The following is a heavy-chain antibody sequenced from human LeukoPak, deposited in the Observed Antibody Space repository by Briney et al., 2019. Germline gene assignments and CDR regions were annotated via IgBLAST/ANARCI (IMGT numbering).Heavy chain of an antibody. CDR2: IKQDGSEK. J-gene: IGHJ6*03. Sequence: PGGSLRLSCAASGFTFSSYWMSWVRQAPGKGLEGVANIKQDGSEKYYVDSVKGRFTISRDNAKNSLYLQMNSLRAEDTAVYYCAREAQIQLWSLMKGYYYYMDVWGKGTTVTISS. CDR1: GFTFSSYW. CDR3: AREAQIQLWSLMKGYYYYMDV. V-gene: IGHV3-7*01. D-gene: IGHD5-18*01.